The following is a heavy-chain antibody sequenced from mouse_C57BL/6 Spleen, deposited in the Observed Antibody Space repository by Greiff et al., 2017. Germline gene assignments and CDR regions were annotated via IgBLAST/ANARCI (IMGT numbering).Heavy chain of an antibody. V-gene: IGHV1-55*01. D-gene: IGHD1-1*01. CDR2: IYPGSGST. J-gene: IGHJ2*01. CDR3: ARITTVVGYDFDY. CDR1: GYTFTSYW. Sequence: QVQLQQPGAELVKPGASVKMSCKASGYTFTSYWITWVKQRPGQGLEWIGDIYPGSGSTNYNEKFKSKATLTIDTSSSTAYMQLSSLTSEDSAVYYCARITTVVGYDFDYWGQGTTLTVSS.